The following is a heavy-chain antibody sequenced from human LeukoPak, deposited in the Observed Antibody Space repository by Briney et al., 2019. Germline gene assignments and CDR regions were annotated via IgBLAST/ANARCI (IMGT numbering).Heavy chain of an antibody. CDR3: ARAGSGYYYHYFDY. V-gene: IGHV4-4*07. D-gene: IGHD3-22*01. CDR1: GGSISIYY. Sequence: SETLSLTCTVSGGSISIYYCSWIRQPAGKGLESIGRIYTSGSTNYNPSLKSRVTMSVDTSKNQFSLKLSSVTAADTAVYYCARAGSGYYYHYFDYWGQGTLVTVSS. CDR2: IYTSGST. J-gene: IGHJ4*02.